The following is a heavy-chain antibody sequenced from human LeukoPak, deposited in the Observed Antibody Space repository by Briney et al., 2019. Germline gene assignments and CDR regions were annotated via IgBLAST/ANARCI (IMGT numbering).Heavy chain of an antibody. CDR1: GFTFSSYA. Sequence: PGGSLRLSCAASGFTFSSYAMSWVRQAPGKGLEWVSAISGSGGSTYYADSVKGRFTISRDNSKNTLYLQMNSLRAEDTAVYYCATTYLQWLVLPRPYYFDYWGQGTLVTVSS. J-gene: IGHJ4*02. D-gene: IGHD6-19*01. CDR2: ISGSGGST. V-gene: IGHV3-23*01. CDR3: ATTYLQWLVLPRPYYFDY.